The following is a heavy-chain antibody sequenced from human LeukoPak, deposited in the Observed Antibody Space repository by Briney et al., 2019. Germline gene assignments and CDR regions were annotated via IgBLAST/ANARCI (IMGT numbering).Heavy chain of an antibody. J-gene: IGHJ4*02. CDR1: GYTFSSYA. Sequence: ASVKVSCKASGYTFSSYAMHWVRQAPGQRLEWMGWIDAVNGNTKYSQKFQGRVTITRDTSASIAYMELSSLRSEDTAVYYCARDGQARPCDYWGQGTLVTVSS. CDR3: ARDGQARPCDY. CDR2: IDAVNGNT. V-gene: IGHV1-3*01.